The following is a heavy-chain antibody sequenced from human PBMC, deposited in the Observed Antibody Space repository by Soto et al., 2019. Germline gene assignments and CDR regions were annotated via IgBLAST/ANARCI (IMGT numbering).Heavy chain of an antibody. J-gene: IGHJ4*02. D-gene: IGHD5-12*01. Sequence: GGSLRLSCAASGFTFSSYEMNWVRQAPGKGLEWVSYISSSGSTIYYADSVKGRFTISRDNAKNSLYLQMNSLRAEDTAVYYCAREVDIVATILGGYYFDYWRQGTLVTVSS. V-gene: IGHV3-48*03. CDR2: ISSSGSTI. CDR3: AREVDIVATILGGYYFDY. CDR1: GFTFSSYE.